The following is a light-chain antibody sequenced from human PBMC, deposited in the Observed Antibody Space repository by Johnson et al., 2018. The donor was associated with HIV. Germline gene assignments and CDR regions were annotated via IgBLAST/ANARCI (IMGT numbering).Light chain of an antibody. CDR3: GTWDSSLSAVP. V-gene: IGLV1-51*02. CDR1: SSNIGNNY. Sequence: QSVLTQPPSVSAAPGQKVTISCSGSSSNIGNNYVSWYQQLPGTAPKLLIYENNKRPSGIPDRFSGSKSGTSATLDITGLQTWDEADYYCGTWDSSLSAVPFGTGTKVTVL. CDR2: ENN. J-gene: IGLJ1*01.